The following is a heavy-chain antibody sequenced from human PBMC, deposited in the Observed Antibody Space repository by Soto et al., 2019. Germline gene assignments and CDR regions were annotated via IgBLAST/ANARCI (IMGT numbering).Heavy chain of an antibody. Sequence: PGGSLRLSCVASGFTFSRHGLSWVRQAPGKGLEWVSTINPSGDSTFYADSVKGRFTISRGNSKNTVYPQMNSLSVGDTAVYLCAKVDVSTAGSFDYWGQGALVTVSS. J-gene: IGHJ4*02. CDR1: GFTFSRHG. D-gene: IGHD6-13*01. V-gene: IGHV3-23*01. CDR2: INPSGDST. CDR3: AKVDVSTAGSFDY.